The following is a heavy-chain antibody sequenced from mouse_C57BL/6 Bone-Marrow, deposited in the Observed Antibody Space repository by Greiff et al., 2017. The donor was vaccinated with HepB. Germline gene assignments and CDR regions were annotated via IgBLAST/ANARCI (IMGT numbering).Heavy chain of an antibody. CDR2: ILPSIGRT. J-gene: IGHJ4*01. CDR1: DSEVFPIAY. D-gene: IGHD2-3*01. V-gene: IGHV15-2*01. Sequence: QVQLKESGSELRSPGSSVKLSCKDFDSEVFPIAYMSWVRQKPGHGFEWIGGILPSIGRTIYGEKFEDKATLDADTLSNTAYLELNSLTSEDSAIYYCAGGYDGYYLSLYYAMDYWGQGTSVTVSS. CDR3: AGGYDGYYLSLYYAMDY.